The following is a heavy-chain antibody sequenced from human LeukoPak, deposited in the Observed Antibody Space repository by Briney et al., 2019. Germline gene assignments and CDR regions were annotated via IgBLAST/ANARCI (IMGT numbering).Heavy chain of an antibody. CDR2: ISGSGGST. J-gene: IGHJ5*02. D-gene: IGHD2-15*01. V-gene: IGHV3-23*01. CDR1: GFTFSSYA. Sequence: GGSLRLSCAASGFTFSSYAMSWVRQARGKGLEWVSAISGSGGSTYYADSVKGRFTISRDNSKNTLYLQMNSLRAEDTAVYYCAKDCIGSCYSGFDPWGQGTLVTVSS. CDR3: AKDCIGSCYSGFDP.